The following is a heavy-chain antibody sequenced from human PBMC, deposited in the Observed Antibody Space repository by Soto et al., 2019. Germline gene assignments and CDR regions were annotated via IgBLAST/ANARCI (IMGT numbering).Heavy chain of an antibody. CDR2: ISYDGSNK. D-gene: IGHD2-15*01. J-gene: IGHJ5*02. CDR3: ARGWYPDLSNRLTIPKFDP. Sequence: GGSLRLSCAASGFTFSSYGMHWVRQAPGKGLEWVAVISYDGSNKYYADSVKGRFTISRDNTKNSLYLQMNSLRAEDTAVYYCARGWYPDLSNRLTIPKFDPWGQGTLVTVSS. V-gene: IGHV3-30*03. CDR1: GFTFSSYG.